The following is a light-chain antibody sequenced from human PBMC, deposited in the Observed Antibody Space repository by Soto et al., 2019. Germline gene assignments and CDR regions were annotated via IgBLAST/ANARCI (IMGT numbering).Light chain of an antibody. Sequence: EFMLTPPSPVPSLSPRESSTLSFSALESVNIMYLGWYQQKPGQAPRLLIFHTSLRPTGIPDRFSGSGSGTDFTLTISRLEPEDFAVYYCQHFGGSLPVTFGQGTRLEI. CDR3: QHFGGSLPVT. CDR2: HTS. CDR1: ESVNIMY. V-gene: IGKV3-20*01. J-gene: IGKJ5*01.